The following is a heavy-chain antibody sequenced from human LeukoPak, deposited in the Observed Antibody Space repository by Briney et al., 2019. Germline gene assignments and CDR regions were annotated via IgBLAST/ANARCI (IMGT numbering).Heavy chain of an antibody. V-gene: IGHV4-59*01. CDR3: ARGRVPTAT. Sequence: SETLSLTCTVSGASISSYYWSWIRQPPGRGLEWIGYIYYSESTNYNPSLKRRVTISVDTSKNHFSLKLTSVTAADTAVYYCARGRVPTATWGQGTLVTVSS. CDR1: GASISSYY. D-gene: IGHD2-2*01. J-gene: IGHJ5*02. CDR2: IYYSEST.